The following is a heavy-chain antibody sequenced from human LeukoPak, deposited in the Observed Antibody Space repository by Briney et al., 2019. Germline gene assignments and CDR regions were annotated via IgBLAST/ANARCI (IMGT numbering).Heavy chain of an antibody. D-gene: IGHD3-16*02. CDR3: ARGPLVRLPSSFDP. CDR1: GYTFTSYD. V-gene: IGHV1-8*01. Sequence: ASVTVSCKASGYTFTSYDINWVRQATGQGLEWMGWMNPNSGNTGSAQRFQGRVTMTRDTSRSTAYMQLRSPTSEDTAVYYCARGPLVRLPSSFDPWGQGTLVTVSS. CDR2: MNPNSGNT. J-gene: IGHJ5*02.